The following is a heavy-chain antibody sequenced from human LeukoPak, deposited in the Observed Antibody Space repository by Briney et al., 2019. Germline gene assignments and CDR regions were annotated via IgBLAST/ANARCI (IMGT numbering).Heavy chain of an antibody. CDR1: GFTVNSNY. CDR2: IYTGGTT. CDR3: AGTPYYDSTYFDY. Sequence: GGSLRLSCAASGFTVNSNYMSWVRQAPGKGLEWVSAIYTGGTTYYADSVKGRFTISRDNSKNTLFLQMNSLRAEDTALYYCAGTPYYDSTYFDYWGQGTLVTVS. D-gene: IGHD3-22*01. V-gene: IGHV3-66*01. J-gene: IGHJ4*02.